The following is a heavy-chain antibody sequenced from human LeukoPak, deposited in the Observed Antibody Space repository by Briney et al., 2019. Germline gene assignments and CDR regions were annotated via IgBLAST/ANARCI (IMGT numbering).Heavy chain of an antibody. CDR2: ISGSGAT. Sequence: GGSLRLSCAASGFTFSTSAMTWVRQAPGKGLEWVSSISGSGATDYADSVKGRFTISRDNSKNTLYLQINSLRAEDTAVYYCAKDLNWGGRWGQGTLVTVSS. J-gene: IGHJ4*02. V-gene: IGHV3-23*01. CDR3: AKDLNWGGR. D-gene: IGHD7-27*01. CDR1: GFTFSTSA.